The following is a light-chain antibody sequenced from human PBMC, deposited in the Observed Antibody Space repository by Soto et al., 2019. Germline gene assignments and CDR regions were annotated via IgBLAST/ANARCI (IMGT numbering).Light chain of an antibody. J-gene: IGKJ1*01. Sequence: IVMTQSPDSLAVSLGERATINCKSSQRVLYSSSNKNYLAWYQQEPGQPPKLLIYWASTRESGVPDRFSGSGSGTDFTLTISSLQAEDVAVYYCQQYCSSPWTFGQGTKVEIK. CDR2: WAS. CDR3: QQYCSSPWT. V-gene: IGKV4-1*01. CDR1: QRVLYSSSNKNY.